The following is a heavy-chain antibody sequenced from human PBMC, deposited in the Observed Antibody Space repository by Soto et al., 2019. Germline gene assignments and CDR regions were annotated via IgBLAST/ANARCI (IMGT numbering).Heavy chain of an antibody. J-gene: IGHJ4*02. V-gene: IGHV1-46*01. D-gene: IGHD1-26*01. CDR3: ARDSEGATTLDY. CDR1: GYTFTSYY. Sequence: QVQLVQSGAEVKKPGASVKVSCKASGYTFTSYYMHWVRQAPGQGLEWMGIINPSGGSTSYAQKFQGGVTMTRDTSTSTVYMELSSLRSEDTAVYYCARDSEGATTLDYWGQGTLVTVSS. CDR2: INPSGGST.